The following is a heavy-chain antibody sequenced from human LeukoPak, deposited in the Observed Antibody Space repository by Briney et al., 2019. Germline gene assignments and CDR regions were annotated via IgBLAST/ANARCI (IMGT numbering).Heavy chain of an antibody. CDR1: GFTFSSYG. D-gene: IGHD5-18*01. CDR2: IRYDGSNK. CDR3: AKEDSGYSYGLGEPFDY. V-gene: IGHV3-30*02. J-gene: IGHJ4*02. Sequence: GGSLRLSCAASGFTFSSYGMHWVRQAPGKGLDWVAFIRYDGSNKYYADSVKGRFTISRDNSKNTLYLQMNSLRAEDTAVYYCAKEDSGYSYGLGEPFDYWGQGTLVTVSS.